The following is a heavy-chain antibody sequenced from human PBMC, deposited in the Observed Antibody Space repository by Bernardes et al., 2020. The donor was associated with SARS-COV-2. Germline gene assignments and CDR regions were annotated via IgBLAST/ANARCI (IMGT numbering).Heavy chain of an antibody. Sequence: ASVKVSCKASGYIFTDYYIQWMRQAPGQGPEWMGWVTGDSGGTNYARKFQGRVTMTRDTSTTTAYMELRRLTSDDTAVYYCARGRVGLAPMDVWGKGTTVIVSS. J-gene: IGHJ6*04. CDR2: VTGDSGGT. CDR1: GYIFTDYY. CDR3: ARGRVGLAPMDV. D-gene: IGHD3-9*01. V-gene: IGHV1-2*02.